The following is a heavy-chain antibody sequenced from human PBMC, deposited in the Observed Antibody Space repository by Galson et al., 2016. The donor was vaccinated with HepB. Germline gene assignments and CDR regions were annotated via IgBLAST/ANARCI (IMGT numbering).Heavy chain of an antibody. V-gene: IGHV3-48*02. CDR2: ISRRSSTV. D-gene: IGHD5-18*01. J-gene: IGHJ4*02. CDR1: GFTFSTYS. Sequence: SLRLSCAASGFTFSTYSMNWVRQAPGKGLEWVSYISRRSSTVYYADSLKGRFTISRDNAKNSLYLQMNSLRDEDTAGFYCARDGGRGYTYGYFDYWGRGTLVTVSS. CDR3: ARDGGRGYTYGYFDY.